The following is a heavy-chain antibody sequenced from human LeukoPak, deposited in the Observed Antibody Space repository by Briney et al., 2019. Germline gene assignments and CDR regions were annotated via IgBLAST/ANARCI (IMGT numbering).Heavy chain of an antibody. V-gene: IGHV3-30-3*01. J-gene: IGHJ4*02. CDR1: GFTFSIYA. CDR2: ISYNGSTQ. Sequence: GGSLRLSCAASGFTFSIYAMHWVRQAPGKGLEWVSSISYNGSTQYYADSVKGRFTISRDNSKNTLFVQMDSLRGEDTAVYYCARHRGGSGWYYLDYWGQGTLVTVSS. D-gene: IGHD6-19*01. CDR3: ARHRGGSGWYYLDY.